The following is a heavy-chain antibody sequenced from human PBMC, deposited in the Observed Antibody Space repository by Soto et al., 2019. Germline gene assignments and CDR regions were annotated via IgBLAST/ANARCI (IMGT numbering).Heavy chain of an antibody. CDR3: ARGGITVVRGAADNYYYYYGMDV. Sequence: GASVKVSCKASGGTFSSYAISWVRQAPGQGLEWMGGIIPIFGTANYAQKFQGRVTITADESTSTAYMELSSLRSEDTAVYYCARGGITVVRGAADNYYYYYGMDVWGQGTTVTVSS. CDR2: IIPIFGTA. J-gene: IGHJ6*02. CDR1: GGTFSSYA. V-gene: IGHV1-69*13. D-gene: IGHD3-10*01.